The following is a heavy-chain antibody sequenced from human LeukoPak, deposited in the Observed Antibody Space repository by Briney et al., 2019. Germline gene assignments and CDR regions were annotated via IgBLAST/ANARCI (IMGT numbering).Heavy chain of an antibody. CDR3: ARGGSRYYDSSGYYYDY. CDR1: GYTFTGYY. J-gene: IGHJ4*02. Sequence: ASVKVSCKASGYTFTGYYMHWVRQAPGQGLEWMGWINPNSGGTNYAQKFQGRVTMTRDTSVSTAYMELSRLRSDDTAVYYCARGGSRYYDSSGYYYDYWGQGTLVTVPS. CDR2: INPNSGGT. V-gene: IGHV1-2*02. D-gene: IGHD3-22*01.